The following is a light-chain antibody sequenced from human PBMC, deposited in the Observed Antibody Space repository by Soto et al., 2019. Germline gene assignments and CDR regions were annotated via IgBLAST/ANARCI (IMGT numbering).Light chain of an antibody. V-gene: IGKV3-20*01. J-gene: IGKJ1*01. CDR2: GAF. CDR1: QSVSNSY. Sequence: EIVLTQSPAILSSSPGERATVSCRASQSVSNSYLAWYQQKHGQHPRLLIYGAFFWTTGISERFTGFASGKGFTLTISRLAPDDMAVYYCQQYGSSLRTFGHGTKVDIK. CDR3: QQYGSSLRT.